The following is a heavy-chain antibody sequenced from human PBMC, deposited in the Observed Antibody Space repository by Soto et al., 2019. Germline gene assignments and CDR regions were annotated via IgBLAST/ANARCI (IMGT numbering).Heavy chain of an antibody. D-gene: IGHD6-25*01. CDR3: ARRKERSGPHYFDY. J-gene: IGHJ4*02. CDR1: GYTFTTYD. V-gene: IGHV1-8*01. CDR2: MNPYSGNT. Sequence: ASVKVSCKDSGYTFTTYDISWVRQATGQGLEWMGWMNPYSGNTGYAQTFQGRVAVTRNTSISTVYMELSGLRPDDTAVYYCARRKERSGPHYFDYWGQGSQVTVSS.